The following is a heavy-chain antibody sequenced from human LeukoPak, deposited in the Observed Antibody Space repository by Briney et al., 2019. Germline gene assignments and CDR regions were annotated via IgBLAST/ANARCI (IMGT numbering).Heavy chain of an antibody. J-gene: IGHJ4*02. D-gene: IGHD3-22*01. CDR1: GFTFSSYA. V-gene: IGHV3-30-3*01. Sequence: PGGSLRLSCAASGFTFSSYAKHWVRQVPGKGLEWVAVISYDGSNKYYADSVKGRFTISRENSKNTLYLQMNSLRAEDTAVYYCARERKDYYYDSSGYFDYWGQGTLVTVSS. CDR3: ARERKDYYYDSSGYFDY. CDR2: ISYDGSNK.